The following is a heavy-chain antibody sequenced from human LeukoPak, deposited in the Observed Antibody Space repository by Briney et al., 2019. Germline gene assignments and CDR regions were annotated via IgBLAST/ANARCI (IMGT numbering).Heavy chain of an antibody. CDR3: ASEGELVTENGMDY. CDR2: MNPNSGNT. Sequence: ASVKVSCKASGYTFTSYDINWVRQATGRGLEWMGWMNPNSGNTGYAQKFQGRVTMTRNTSISTAYMELSRLRSDDTAVYYCASEGELVTENGMDYWGQGTLVTVSS. V-gene: IGHV1-8*01. D-gene: IGHD3-9*01. J-gene: IGHJ4*02. CDR1: GYTFTSYD.